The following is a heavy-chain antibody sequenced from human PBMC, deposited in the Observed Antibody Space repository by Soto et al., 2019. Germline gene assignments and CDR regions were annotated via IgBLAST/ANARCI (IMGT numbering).Heavy chain of an antibody. D-gene: IGHD2-21*01. J-gene: IGHJ6*02. V-gene: IGHV1-69*01. CDR2: IIPMFGTA. CDR3: ARCYSGRDGYNAFYFHGMDV. CDR1: GGSFSSYA. Sequence: QVHLVQSGAEVKKPGSSVKVSCKASGGSFSSYAVSWVRQAPGQGLEWMGGIIPMFGTANYAQKFHGRLTFTADESTSIVYMELSSLTSEDTAIYYCARCYSGRDGYNAFYFHGMDVWGPGTTVTVSS.